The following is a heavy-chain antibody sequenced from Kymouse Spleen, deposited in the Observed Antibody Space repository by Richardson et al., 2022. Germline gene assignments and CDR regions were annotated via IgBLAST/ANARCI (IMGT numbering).Heavy chain of an antibody. J-gene: IGHJ5*02. CDR1: GGSFSGYY. CDR3: ARGPDILTGYYGGWFDP. D-gene: IGHD3-9*01. Sequence: QVQLQQWGAGLLKPSETLSLTCAVYGGSFSGYYWSWIRQPPGKGLEWIGEINHSGSTNYNPSLKSRVTISVDTSKNQFSLKLSSVTAADTAVYYCARGPDILTGYYGGWFDPWGQGTLVTVSS. CDR2: INHSGST. V-gene: IGHV4-34*01.